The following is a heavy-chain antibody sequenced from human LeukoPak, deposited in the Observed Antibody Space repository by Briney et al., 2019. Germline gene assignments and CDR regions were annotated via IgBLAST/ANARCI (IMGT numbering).Heavy chain of an antibody. J-gene: IGHJ4*02. Sequence: GRSLRLSCAASGFTFSSYGMHWVRQAPGKGLEWVAVIWYDGSNKYYADSVKGRFTISRDNSKNTLYLQMNSLRAEDTAVYYCAKDQVEYSYGPTFYFDYWGRGTLVTVSS. D-gene: IGHD5-18*01. CDR3: AKDQVEYSYGPTFYFDY. CDR1: GFTFSSYG. CDR2: IWYDGSNK. V-gene: IGHV3-33*06.